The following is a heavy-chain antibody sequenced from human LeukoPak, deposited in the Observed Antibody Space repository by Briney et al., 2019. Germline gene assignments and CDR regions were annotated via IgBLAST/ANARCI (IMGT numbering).Heavy chain of an antibody. CDR3: ARWQQLISDDAFDI. Sequence: PGESLKISCKGSGYSFTSYWIGWVRQMPGKGLEWMGIIYPGDSDTRYSPSFQGQVTISADKSISTAYLQRSSLKASDTAMYYCARWQQLISDDAFDIRGQGTMVTVSS. CDR1: GYSFTSYW. V-gene: IGHV5-51*01. CDR2: IYPGDSDT. D-gene: IGHD6-13*01. J-gene: IGHJ3*02.